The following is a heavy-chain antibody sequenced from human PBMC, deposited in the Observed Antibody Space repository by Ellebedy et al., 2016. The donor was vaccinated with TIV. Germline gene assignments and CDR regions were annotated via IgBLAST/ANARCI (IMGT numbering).Heavy chain of an antibody. CDR2: INPSGGST. Sequence: ASVKVSCKASGYTFTSYYMHWVRQAPGQGLEWMGIINPSGGSTSYAQKFQGRVTMTRDTSTSTVYMELSSLRSEDTAVYYCARGIQLWLRGGGMDVWGQGTTVTVSS. V-gene: IGHV1-46*01. CDR3: ARGIQLWLRGGGMDV. D-gene: IGHD5-18*01. J-gene: IGHJ6*02. CDR1: GYTFTSYY.